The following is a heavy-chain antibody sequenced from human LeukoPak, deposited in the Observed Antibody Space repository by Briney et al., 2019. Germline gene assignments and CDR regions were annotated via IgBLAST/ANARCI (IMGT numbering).Heavy chain of an antibody. Sequence: SLRLSCAASGFTFRNCAMHWVRQAPGKGLEWVALISYDGNNIFYADSVKGRFTISRDNSKNTLYLQMNSLRVEDTALYYSAREMTTVVGKNFDYWGQGTLVTVSS. D-gene: IGHD4-23*01. CDR3: AREMTTVVGKNFDY. CDR2: ISYDGNNI. CDR1: GFTFRNCA. J-gene: IGHJ4*02. V-gene: IGHV3-30-3*01.